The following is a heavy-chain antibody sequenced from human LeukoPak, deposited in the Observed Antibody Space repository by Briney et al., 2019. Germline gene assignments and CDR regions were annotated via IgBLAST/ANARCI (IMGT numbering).Heavy chain of an antibody. Sequence: GGSLRLSCAASGFTFSSDWMSWVRQAPGKGLEWVANIKQDGSEKYYVDSVKGRFTISRDNAKNSLYLQMNSLRAEDTAVYYCAREAMVRGATWHYMDVWGKGTTVTISS. CDR1: GFTFSSDW. J-gene: IGHJ6*03. CDR3: AREAMVRGATWHYMDV. CDR2: IKQDGSEK. V-gene: IGHV3-7*01. D-gene: IGHD3-10*01.